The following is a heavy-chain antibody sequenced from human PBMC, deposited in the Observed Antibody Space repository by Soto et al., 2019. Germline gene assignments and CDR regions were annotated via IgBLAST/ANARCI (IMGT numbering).Heavy chain of an antibody. V-gene: IGHV1-69*01. D-gene: IGHD3-16*01. J-gene: IGHJ4*02. Sequence: QVQLVQSGAEVKKPGSSVRVSCKASGATYSDYAFAWVRQAPGQGLEWMGGIIPKFGASKYAQKFHGRVTITADESTSTAYLELSSLRYEDTAVYYCARRMTTFLEFWGQGTLVTVSS. CDR1: GATYSDYA. CDR2: IIPKFGAS. CDR3: ARRMTTFLEF.